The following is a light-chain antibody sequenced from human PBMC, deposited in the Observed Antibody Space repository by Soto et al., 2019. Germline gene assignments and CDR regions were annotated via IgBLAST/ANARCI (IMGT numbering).Light chain of an antibody. CDR2: RAS. J-gene: IGKJ1*01. CDR1: ESISNW. Sequence: DIQMTQSPSTLSASVGDRVTITCRASESISNWLVWYQQKPGKAPNLLIYRASRLQTGVPSRFSGSGSGTEFTLTISSLQPDDLATYYCQQYNSYPWTFGQGTKVEIK. V-gene: IGKV1-5*03. CDR3: QQYNSYPWT.